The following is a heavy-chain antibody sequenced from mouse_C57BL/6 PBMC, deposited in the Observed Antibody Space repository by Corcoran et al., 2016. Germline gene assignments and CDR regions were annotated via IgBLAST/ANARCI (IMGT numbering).Heavy chain of an antibody. D-gene: IGHD1-1*01. J-gene: IGHJ2*01. Sequence: QVQLKQSGAELVRPGASVKLSCKASGYTFTDYSIHWVKQRPGQVLEWIARIYPGSGNTYYNEKFKGKATLTAEKSSSTAYMQLSSLTSEDSAVYFCARAAYYYGSPYYFDYWGQGTTLTVSS. CDR2: IYPGSGNT. CDR1: GYTFTDYS. CDR3: ARAAYYYGSPYYFDY. V-gene: IGHV1-76*01.